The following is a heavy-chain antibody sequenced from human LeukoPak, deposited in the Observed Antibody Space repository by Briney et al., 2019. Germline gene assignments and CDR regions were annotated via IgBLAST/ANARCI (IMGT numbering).Heavy chain of an antibody. CDR3: ARDRPGRQLVPGDY. Sequence: PGGSLRLSCAASGFTFSNYAMSWVRQAPGKGLEWVSYISSSSSTIYYADSVKGRFTISRDNAKNSLYLQMNSLRADDTAVYYCARDRPGRQLVPGDYWGQGTLVTVSS. D-gene: IGHD6-6*01. V-gene: IGHV3-48*04. J-gene: IGHJ4*02. CDR1: GFTFSNYA. CDR2: ISSSSSTI.